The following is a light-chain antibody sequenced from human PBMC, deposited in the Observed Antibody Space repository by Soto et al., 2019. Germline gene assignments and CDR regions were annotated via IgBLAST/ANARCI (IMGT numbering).Light chain of an antibody. CDR2: GAS. CDR1: QSVSSSY. J-gene: IGKJ1*01. V-gene: IGKV3-20*01. Sequence: EIVLTQSPGTLSLSPGERATLSCRASQSVSSSYLAWYQQKPGQAPRLLIYGASSRATGIPDRFSGSGSGTDFTLNISRLEPEDFAVYYWQQYGSSPCTFGQGTKVEIK. CDR3: QQYGSSPCT.